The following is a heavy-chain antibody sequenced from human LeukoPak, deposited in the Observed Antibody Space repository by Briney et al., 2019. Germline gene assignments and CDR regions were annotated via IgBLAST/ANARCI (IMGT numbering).Heavy chain of an antibody. V-gene: IGHV1-18*01. CDR3: ARVLGYDYYYYMDV. CDR2: ISAYNGNT. D-gene: IGHD2-15*01. J-gene: IGHJ6*03. Sequence: ASVKVSCTASGYTFTSYGISWVRQAPGQGLEWMGWISAYNGNTNYAQKLQGRVTMTTDTSTSTAYMELRSLRSDDTAVYYCARVLGYDYYYYMDVWGKGTTVTISS. CDR1: GYTFTSYG.